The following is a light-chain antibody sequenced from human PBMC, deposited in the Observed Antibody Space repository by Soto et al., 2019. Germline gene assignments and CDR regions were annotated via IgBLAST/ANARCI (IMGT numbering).Light chain of an antibody. CDR2: GAS. J-gene: IGKJ1*01. CDR3: QQYNTWPRT. CDR1: QSFSSN. Sequence: EIVMTPSPATLSVSPGERATLSCSASQSFSSNLAWYQHKPGQAPRLLIYGASTRSTGIPARFSGSGSGTEVTLTISSLQSEDFEVYYCQQYNTWPRTFGQGTKVDIK. V-gene: IGKV3-15*01.